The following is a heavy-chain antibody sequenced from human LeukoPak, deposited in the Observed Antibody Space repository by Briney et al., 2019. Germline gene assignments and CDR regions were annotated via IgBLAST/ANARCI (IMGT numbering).Heavy chain of an antibody. D-gene: IGHD3-3*01. CDR3: ARGVGYYDFWSGYHDY. CDR1: GFTFSSYA. Sequence: GGSLRLSCAASGFTFSSYAMHWVRQAPEKGLEYVSAISSNGGSTYYANSVKGRFTISRDNSKNTLYLQMGSLRAEDMAVYYCARGVGYYDFWSGYHDYRGQGTLVTVSS. V-gene: IGHV3-64*01. CDR2: ISSNGGST. J-gene: IGHJ4*02.